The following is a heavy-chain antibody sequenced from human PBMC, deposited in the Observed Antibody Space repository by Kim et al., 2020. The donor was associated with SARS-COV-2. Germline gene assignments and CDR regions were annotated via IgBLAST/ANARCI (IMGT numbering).Heavy chain of an antibody. D-gene: IGHD3-22*01. CDR1: GFTFGDYA. J-gene: IGHJ4*02. CDR2: IRSKAYGGTT. V-gene: IGHV3-49*03. Sequence: GGSLRLSCTASGFTFGDYAMSWFRQAPGKGLEWVGFIRSKAYGGTTEYAASVKGRFTISRDDSYSIAYLQMNSLKTEDTAVYYCTRGGYYYDSSGLSYYFDYWGQGTLVTVSS. CDR3: TRGGYYYDSSGLSYYFDY.